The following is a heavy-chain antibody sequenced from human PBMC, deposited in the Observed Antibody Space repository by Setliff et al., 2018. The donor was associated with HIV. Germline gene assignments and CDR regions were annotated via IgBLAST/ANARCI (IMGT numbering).Heavy chain of an antibody. Sequence: QPGGSLRLSCTASGFTFINYEMNWVRQAPGKGLEWVAYISYSGSAIHYADSLKGRFTISRDTSKNTLYLQMDSLRAEDTAVYYCARGRNRNYVVYGMDVWGQGTTVTVSS. D-gene: IGHD1-7*01. CDR1: GFTFINYE. V-gene: IGHV3-48*03. J-gene: IGHJ6*02. CDR2: ISYSGSAI. CDR3: ARGRNRNYVVYGMDV.